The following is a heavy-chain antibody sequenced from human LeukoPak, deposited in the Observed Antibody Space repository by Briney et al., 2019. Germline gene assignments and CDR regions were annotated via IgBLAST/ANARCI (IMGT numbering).Heavy chain of an antibody. CDR2: MNPNSGNT. J-gene: IGHJ4*02. CDR1: GYTFTSYD. V-gene: IGHV1-8*01. CDR3: ARGRRSRENRYYFDY. D-gene: IGHD1-26*01. Sequence: GASVKVSCKASGYTFTSYDINWVRQATGQGLEWMGWMNPNSGNTGYAQKFQGRVTMTRNTSISTAYMELSSPRSEDTAVYYCARGRRSRENRYYFDYWGQGTLVTVSS.